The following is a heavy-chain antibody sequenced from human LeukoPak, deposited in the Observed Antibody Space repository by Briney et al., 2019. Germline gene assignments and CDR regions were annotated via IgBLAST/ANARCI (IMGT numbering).Heavy chain of an antibody. D-gene: IGHD3-22*01. CDR2: IIPILGIA. J-gene: IGHJ4*02. CDR3: ARDRNYYDSSGYHRVDY. Sequence: SVKVSCKASGGTFSSYAISWVRQAPGQGLEWMGRIIPILGIANYAQKFQGRVTITADKSTSTAYMELSSLRSEDTAVYYCARDRNYYDSSGYHRVDYWGQGTLVTVSS. CDR1: GGTFSSYA. V-gene: IGHV1-69*04.